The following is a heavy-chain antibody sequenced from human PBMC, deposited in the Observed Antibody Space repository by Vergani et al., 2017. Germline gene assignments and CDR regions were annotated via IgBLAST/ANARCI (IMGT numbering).Heavy chain of an antibody. D-gene: IGHD3-22*01. J-gene: IGHJ5*02. CDR3: ARLGRYYYDSSGYYRGPFDP. CDR2: IYVSGST. V-gene: IGHV4-61*02. Sequence: QVQLQESGPGLVKPSQTLSLTCTVSGDSISSVSYYWSWIRQPAGKGLEWIGRIYVSGSTNYNPSLKSRVTMSVDTSKNQFSLKLSSVTAADTAVYYCARLGRYYYDSSGYYRGPFDPWGQGTLVTVSS. CDR1: GDSISSVSYY.